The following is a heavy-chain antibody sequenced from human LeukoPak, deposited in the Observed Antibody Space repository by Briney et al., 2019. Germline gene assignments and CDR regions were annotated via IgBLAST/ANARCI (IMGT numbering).Heavy chain of an antibody. V-gene: IGHV4-34*01. J-gene: IGHJ4*02. Sequence: SETLSLTCAVYGGSFSGYYWSWIRQPPGKGLEWIGEINHSGSTNYDPSLKSRVTISVDTSKNQFSLKLSSVTAADTAVYYCARGNPDYFDYWGQGTLVTVS. CDR1: GGSFSGYY. CDR3: ARGNPDYFDY. CDR2: INHSGST.